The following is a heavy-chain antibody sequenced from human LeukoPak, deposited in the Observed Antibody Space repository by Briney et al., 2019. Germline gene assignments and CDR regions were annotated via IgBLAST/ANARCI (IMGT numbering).Heavy chain of an antibody. CDR3: ASGAIVVVVAATPGWFDP. D-gene: IGHD2-15*01. V-gene: IGHV4-34*01. J-gene: IGHJ5*02. CDR2: INHSGST. CDR1: GGSFSGYY. Sequence: SETLSLTCAVYGGSFSGYYWSWIRQPPGKGLEWIGEINHSGSTNYNPSLKSRVTISVDTSKNQFSLKLSSVTAADTAVYYCASGAIVVVVAATPGWFDPWGQGTLVTVSS.